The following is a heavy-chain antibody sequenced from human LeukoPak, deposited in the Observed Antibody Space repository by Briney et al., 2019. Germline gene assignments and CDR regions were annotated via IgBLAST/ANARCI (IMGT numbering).Heavy chain of an antibody. CDR3: ARDTGDDYVWGSYRYMVYFDY. J-gene: IGHJ4*02. V-gene: IGHV3-21*01. CDR1: GFTFSSYS. CDR2: ISSSSSYI. Sequence: GSLRLSCAASGFTFSSYSMNWVRQAPEKGLEWVSSISSSSSYIYYADSVKGRFTISRDNAKNSLYLQMNSLRAEDTAVYYCARDTGDDYVWGSYRYMVYFDYWGQGTLVTVSS. D-gene: IGHD3-16*02.